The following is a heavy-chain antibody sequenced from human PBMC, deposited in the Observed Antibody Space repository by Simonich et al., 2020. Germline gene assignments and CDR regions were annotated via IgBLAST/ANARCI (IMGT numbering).Heavy chain of an antibody. CDR3: ARGKGWKNAFDI. CDR1: GGSFRGYY. CDR2: INPDGTT. D-gene: IGHD1-1*01. V-gene: IGHV4-34*01. Sequence: QVQLPQWGAGLLKPSATLSLTCAVYGGSFRGYYWGWIRQPPGMGLGGIGEINPDGTTNYNPSLKGRVTISVDTSKNQCSLKLSSVNAADTAVYYCARGKGWKNAFDIWGQGTMVTVSS. J-gene: IGHJ3*02.